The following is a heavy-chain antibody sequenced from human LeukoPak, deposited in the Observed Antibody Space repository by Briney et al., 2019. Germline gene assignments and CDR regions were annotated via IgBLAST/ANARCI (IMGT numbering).Heavy chain of an antibody. D-gene: IGHD3-3*01. CDR1: GYTFTSYA. J-gene: IGHJ3*02. CDR3: ARQTPFTYYDFWSGSNDAFDI. V-gene: IGHV7-4-1*02. CDR2: INTNTGNP. Sequence: ASVKVSCKASGYTFTSYAMNWVRQAPGQGLEWMGWINTNTGNPTYAQGFTGRFVFSLDTSVSTAYLQISSLKAEDTAVYYCARQTPFTYYDFWSGSNDAFDIWGQGTMVTVSS.